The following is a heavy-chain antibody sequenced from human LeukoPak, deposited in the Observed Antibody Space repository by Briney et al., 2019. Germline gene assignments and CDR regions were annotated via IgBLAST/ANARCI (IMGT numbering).Heavy chain of an antibody. CDR2: IYYSGST. CDR3: ARPLSAMNYFDY. V-gene: IGHV4-59*01. J-gene: IGHJ4*02. Sequence: SETLSLTCTVSGGSISPYYWSWIRQPPGKGLEWIGYIYYSGSTNYNPSLKSRVTISLDTSKNQFSLKLSSVTAADTAVYYCARPLSAMNYFDYWGQGTLVTVSS. CDR1: GGSISPYY.